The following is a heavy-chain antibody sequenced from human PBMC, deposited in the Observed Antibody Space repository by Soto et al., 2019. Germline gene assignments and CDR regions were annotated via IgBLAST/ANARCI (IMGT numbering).Heavy chain of an antibody. J-gene: IGHJ6*02. V-gene: IGHV3-48*04. CDR2: ITPTSRAI. D-gene: IGHD3-22*01. Sequence: GGSLRLSCEASGFPFSFYSMNWVRQAPGKGLEWIAYITPTSRAINYVDSVKGRFTISRDNAKNSLYLQMNSLRAEDTAVYYCARFYYDSSGYLPSPYYYYYGMDVWGQGTTVTVSS. CDR1: GFPFSFYS. CDR3: ARFYYDSSGYLPSPYYYYYGMDV.